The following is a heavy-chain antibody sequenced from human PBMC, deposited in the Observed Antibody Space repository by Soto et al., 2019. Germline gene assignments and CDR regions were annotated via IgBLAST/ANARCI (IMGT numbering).Heavy chain of an antibody. Sequence: ASVKVSCKASGYTFTSYGISWVRQAPGQGLEWMGWISAYNGNTNYAQKLQGRVTMTTDTSTRKAYMELGSLRSDDTAVYYCARDPIQYCSSTSCYRNADAFDIWGQGTMVTVSS. J-gene: IGHJ3*02. D-gene: IGHD2-2*01. V-gene: IGHV1-18*01. CDR3: ARDPIQYCSSTSCYRNADAFDI. CDR1: GYTFTSYG. CDR2: ISAYNGNT.